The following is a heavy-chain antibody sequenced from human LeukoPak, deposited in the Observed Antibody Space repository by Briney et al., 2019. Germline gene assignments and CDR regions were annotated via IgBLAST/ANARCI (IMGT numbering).Heavy chain of an antibody. D-gene: IGHD3-16*01. Sequence: QPGGSLRLSCAASGFTFSNYWMTWVRQAPGKGLEWVANIKQDGSDKYYVDSVKGRFTISRDNAKNTLYLQMNSLRAEDTAIYYCVGGYDPHYWGQGTLVTVSS. V-gene: IGHV3-7*04. J-gene: IGHJ4*02. CDR3: VGGYDPHY. CDR2: IKQDGSDK. CDR1: GFTFSNYW.